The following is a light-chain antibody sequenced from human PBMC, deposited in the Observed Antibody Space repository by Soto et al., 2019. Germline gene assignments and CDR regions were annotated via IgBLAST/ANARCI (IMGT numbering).Light chain of an antibody. CDR1: SSDVGGHNY. CDR3: KSRTTRNTLV. Sequence: QSVLTQPASVSGSPGQSITISCTGSSSDVGGHNYVSWYQQHPGKAPKLMIYEVTKRPSGVSNRFYGSRSGNTAYLTISGLQAEDEADYYCKSRTTRNTLVFGGGTKVTVL. V-gene: IGLV2-14*01. J-gene: IGLJ3*02. CDR2: EVT.